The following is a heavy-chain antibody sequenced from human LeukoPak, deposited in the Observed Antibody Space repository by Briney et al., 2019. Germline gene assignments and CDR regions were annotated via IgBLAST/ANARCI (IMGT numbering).Heavy chain of an antibody. CDR1: GGSFSGYY. V-gene: IGHV4-59*01. J-gene: IGHJ3*02. CDR2: IYYSGST. Sequence: PSETLSLTCAVYGGSFSGYYWSWIRQPPGKGLEWIGYIYYSGSTNYNPSLKSRVTISVDMSKNQFSLKLSSVTAADTAVYYCARSPVGAFDIWGQGTMVTVSS. D-gene: IGHD3-3*01. CDR3: ARSPVGAFDI.